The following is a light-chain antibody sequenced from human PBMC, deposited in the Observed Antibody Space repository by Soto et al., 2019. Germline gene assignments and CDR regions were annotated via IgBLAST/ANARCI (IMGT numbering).Light chain of an antibody. V-gene: IGLV1-51*01. Sequence: QSVMTQPPSVSAAPGQRVTISCSGSSSNIGGNSVSWYQQLPGTAPKLLIYDDDKRPSGVPDRFSGSKSGNTASLTVSGLHAEDEADYYCSSYSGSDNFVVFGGGTKLTVL. CDR1: SSNIGGNS. CDR2: DDD. CDR3: SSYSGSDNFVV. J-gene: IGLJ2*01.